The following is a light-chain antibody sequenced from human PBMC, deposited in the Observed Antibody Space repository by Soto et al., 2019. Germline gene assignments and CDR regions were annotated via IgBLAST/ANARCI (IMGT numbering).Light chain of an antibody. CDR3: QQYYTTPYT. CDR1: QSVLHSSDNKNY. Sequence: DIVMTQSPDSLAVSLGERATINCKSSQSVLHSSDNKNYLTWYQQKPGQPPKLLISWASTRESGVPDRFSGSGSGTDFTLTISSLQAEDVAVYYCQQYYTTPYTFGQGNKLEIK. J-gene: IGKJ2*01. CDR2: WAS. V-gene: IGKV4-1*01.